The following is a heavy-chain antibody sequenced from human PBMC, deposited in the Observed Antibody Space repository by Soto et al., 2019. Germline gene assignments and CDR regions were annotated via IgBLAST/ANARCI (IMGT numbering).Heavy chain of an antibody. CDR3: ARGNWNSDS. D-gene: IGHD3-3*01. CDR2: IHYSGIS. V-gene: IGHV4-39*01. J-gene: IGHJ4*02. Sequence: QLQLQESGPGLVKPSETLSLICNVSGGSVSSGGYYWAWIRQPPGKGLEWIASIHYSGISYYNPSLKSKLLISLDTSKNQFSLNLNSVTAADTAVYYCARGNWNSDSWGQGTLVTVSS. CDR1: GGSVSSGGYY.